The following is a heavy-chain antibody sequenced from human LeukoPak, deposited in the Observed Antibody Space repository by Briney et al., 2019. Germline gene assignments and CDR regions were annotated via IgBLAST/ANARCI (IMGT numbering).Heavy chain of an antibody. J-gene: IGHJ4*02. CDR1: GGSISSGDYY. V-gene: IGHV4-30-4*01. Sequence: PSETLSLTCTVSGGSISSGDYYWSWIRQPPGKGLEWIGYIYYSGSTYYNPSLKSRVTISVDTSKNQFSLKLSSVTAADTAVYYCASVVVVAASNYLDYWGQGTLVTVSS. CDR2: IYYSGST. D-gene: IGHD2-15*01. CDR3: ASVVVVAASNYLDY.